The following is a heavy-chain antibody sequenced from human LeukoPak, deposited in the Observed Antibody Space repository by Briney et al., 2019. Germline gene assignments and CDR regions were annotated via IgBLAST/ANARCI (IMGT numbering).Heavy chain of an antibody. Sequence: GASVKVSCKASGYTFSSYAMNWVRQAPGQGLEWMGWINTNTENPTYAQGFTGRFVFSLDTPVSTAYLQINSLKAEDTAVYYCARQKTDYYDSSGFYIFDYWGQGTLVTVSS. CDR2: INTNTENP. CDR3: ARQKTDYYDSSGFYIFDY. CDR1: GYTFSSYA. V-gene: IGHV7-4-1*02. J-gene: IGHJ4*02. D-gene: IGHD3-22*01.